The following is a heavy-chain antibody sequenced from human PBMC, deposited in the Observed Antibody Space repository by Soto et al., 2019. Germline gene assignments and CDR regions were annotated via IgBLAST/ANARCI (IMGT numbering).Heavy chain of an antibody. V-gene: IGHV1-18*01. J-gene: IGHJ6*01. CDR1: GYTFINYH. CDR2: INTYNGMT. CDR3: ENGRRGDMATF. D-gene: IGHD5-12*01. Sequence: QVQLVQSGGEVKKPGASVTVSCKASGYTFINYHITWVRQAPGQGLEWMAWINTYNGMTDYAQRFQGRVTMTRDTSKSTAYMERRILGSEGTSVYFCENGRRGDMATFWG.